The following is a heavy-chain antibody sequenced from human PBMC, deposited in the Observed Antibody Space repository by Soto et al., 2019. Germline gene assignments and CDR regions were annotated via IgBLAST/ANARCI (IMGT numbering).Heavy chain of an antibody. D-gene: IGHD3-16*01. CDR1: GFTFRSFT. CDR2: ISSNSAYI. V-gene: IGHV3-21*04. J-gene: IGHJ4*02. Sequence: GSLRPSCAASGFTFRSFTMNWVRQAPGKGLEWVSTISSNSAYIYYTDALRGRFTISRDNAKNSLHLQMNSLRAEDTAVYYCARGGGIYSIAWPIDHWGQGTLVTVSS. CDR3: ARGGGIYSIAWPIDH.